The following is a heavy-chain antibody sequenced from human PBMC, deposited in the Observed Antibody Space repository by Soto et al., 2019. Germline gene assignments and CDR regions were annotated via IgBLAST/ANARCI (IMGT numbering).Heavy chain of an antibody. CDR3: ARDPWTYYYDSSGYYSPEY. D-gene: IGHD3-22*01. J-gene: IGHJ4*02. CDR2: ISAYNGKT. CDR1: GYTITSYG. V-gene: IGHV1-18*04. Sequence: ASVKVSCKASGYTITSYGISWVRQAPGQGLEWMGWISAYNGKTNYAQKLQGRVTMTTDTSTSTAYMELRSLRSDDTAVYYCARDPWTYYYDSSGYYSPEYWGQGNMVSVSS.